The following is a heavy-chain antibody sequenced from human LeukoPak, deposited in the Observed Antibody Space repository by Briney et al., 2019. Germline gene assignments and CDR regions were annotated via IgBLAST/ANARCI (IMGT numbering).Heavy chain of an antibody. Sequence: GESLKISCRGSGYSFTTYWIGWVRQTPGKGLQWMGIIYPGDSDTSYTPSFQGQVTMSADKSIHNAYLQWSSLKASDTAMCYCARRQGCSSTSCPPDYWGQGTLVTVSP. D-gene: IGHD2-2*01. V-gene: IGHV5-51*01. CDR3: ARRQGCSSTSCPPDY. J-gene: IGHJ4*02. CDR1: GYSFTTYW. CDR2: IYPGDSDT.